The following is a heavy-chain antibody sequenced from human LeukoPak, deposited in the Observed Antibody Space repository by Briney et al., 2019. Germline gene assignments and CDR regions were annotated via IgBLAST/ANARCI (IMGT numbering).Heavy chain of an antibody. V-gene: IGHV3-23*01. J-gene: IGHJ5*02. CDR2: ISISGGSA. CDR3: AKDRDLLFAHCWFDL. CDR1: GFTFSTYA. D-gene: IGHD3-10*01. Sequence: GGSLRLSCAASGFTFSTYAMSWVRQAPGKGLEWVSGISISGGSAYYADSVKGRFTISRDNSKTTLYLQMNRLRAEDTAVYYCAKDRDLLFAHCWFDLWGQGILVTVSS.